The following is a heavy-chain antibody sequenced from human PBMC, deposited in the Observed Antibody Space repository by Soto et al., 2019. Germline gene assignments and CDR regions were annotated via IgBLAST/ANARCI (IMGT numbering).Heavy chain of an antibody. V-gene: IGHV1-3*01. CDR1: GFTFTSYN. J-gene: IGHJ4*02. Sequence: QVQLVQSGAEVKKPGASVKVSCKASGFTFTSYNIHWVRQAPGQRLEWMAWINDGNGNTKYSQKFQGRVTISRDTSATTVSMDLSSLTSEDTPVYYCARWDLNFASWGQGTLVTLSA. CDR3: ARWDLNFAS. D-gene: IGHD1-26*01. CDR2: INDGNGNT.